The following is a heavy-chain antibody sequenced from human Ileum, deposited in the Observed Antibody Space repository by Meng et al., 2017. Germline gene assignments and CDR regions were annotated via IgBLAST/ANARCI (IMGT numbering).Heavy chain of an antibody. V-gene: IGHV3-23*01. CDR1: GFSFSSYA. CDR2: ISVSGDGT. J-gene: IGHJ4*02. D-gene: IGHD6-13*01. Sequence: GESLKISCAVSGFSFSSYAMSWVRQAPGKGLEWVSSISVSGDGTYYADSMKGRFTISRENSKNTLYLQMNSLRAEDTARYYCAKVITAASLDMAFDDWGQGTLVTVSS. CDR3: AKVITAASLDMAFDD.